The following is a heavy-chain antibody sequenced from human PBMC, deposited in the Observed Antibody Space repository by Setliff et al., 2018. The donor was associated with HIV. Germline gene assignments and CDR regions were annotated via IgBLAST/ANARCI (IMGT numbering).Heavy chain of an antibody. CDR3: ARGSSCSSSSCYLYYYYYYGVDV. V-gene: IGHV4-34*01. Sequence: SETLSLTCAVYGGSLDNYYWTWIRQPPGRGLEWIGEITDGGDTAYNSSLQSRLTISLDTSKKPFALKLHSMTAADTAVYYCARGSSCSSSSCYLYYYYYYGVDVWGPGTVVTVSS. CDR1: GGSLDNYY. CDR2: ITDGGDT. D-gene: IGHD2-2*01. J-gene: IGHJ6*02.